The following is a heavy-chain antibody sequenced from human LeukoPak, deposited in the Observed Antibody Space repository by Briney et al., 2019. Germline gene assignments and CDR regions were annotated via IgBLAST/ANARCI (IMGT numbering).Heavy chain of an antibody. CDR2: INGGGDIM. Sequence: GGSLRLSCAASGFSLRAYDLIWVRQAPGRGLDWVSIINGGGDIMMYEDSVKGRFTISRDNSKNTFYLQMNSLRVEDTAVYYCAIRDRGYGVDIWGQRTMVTVSS. D-gene: IGHD3-10*01. V-gene: IGHV3-23*01. CDR1: GFSLRAYD. CDR3: AIRDRGYGVDI. J-gene: IGHJ3*02.